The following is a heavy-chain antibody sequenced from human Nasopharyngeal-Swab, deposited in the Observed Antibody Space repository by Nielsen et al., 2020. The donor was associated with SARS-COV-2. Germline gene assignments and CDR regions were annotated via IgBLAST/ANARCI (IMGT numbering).Heavy chain of an antibody. Sequence: SETLSLTCTVSGGSVSSGSYYWSWIRQPPGKGLEWIGYIYYSGNTNYNPSLKSRVTISVDTSKNQFSLKLSSVTAADTAVYYCAREGSTSPWNGYYYGMDVWGQGTTVTVSS. V-gene: IGHV4-61*01. J-gene: IGHJ6*02. CDR2: IYYSGNT. CDR3: AREGSTSPWNGYYYGMDV. CDR1: GGSVSSGSYY. D-gene: IGHD2-2*01.